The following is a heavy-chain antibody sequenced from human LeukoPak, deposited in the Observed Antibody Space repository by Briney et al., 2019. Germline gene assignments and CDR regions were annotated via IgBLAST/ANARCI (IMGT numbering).Heavy chain of an antibody. CDR3: GICRNYYYMDV. J-gene: IGHJ6*03. CDR1: GGSISSGGYS. CDR2: IYHSGST. D-gene: IGHD2-15*01. V-gene: IGHV4-30-2*02. Sequence: SQTLSLTCAVSGGSISSGGYSWSWIRQPPGKGLEWIGYIYHSGSTYYNPSLKSRVTISVDTSKNQFSLNLTSVTAADTAVYYCGICRNYYYMDVWGKGTTVTVSS.